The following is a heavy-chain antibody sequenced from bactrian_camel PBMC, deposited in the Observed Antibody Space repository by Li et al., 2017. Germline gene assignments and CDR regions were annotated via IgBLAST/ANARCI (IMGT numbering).Heavy chain of an antibody. D-gene: IGHD2*01. CDR1: RYDLSPYC. Sequence: HVQLVESGGGSVQDGGSLTLSCTASRYDLSPYCLAWLRQAPGKERERVASLDSDGSTTYDDSVKGRFTTSFDGAKNTLYLQMNSLETEDTARYYCTADQSGTLWVSSYNVWGQGTQVTVS. J-gene: IGHJ4*01. CDR2: LDSDGSTT. CDR3: TADQSGTLWVSSYNV. V-gene: IGHV3S6*01.